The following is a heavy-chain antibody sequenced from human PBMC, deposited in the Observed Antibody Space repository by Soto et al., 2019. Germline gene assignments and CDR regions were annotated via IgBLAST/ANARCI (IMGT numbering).Heavy chain of an antibody. D-gene: IGHD2-8*01. J-gene: IGHJ4*02. CDR1: GDTIYSDNYY. Sequence: QLQESGPGLVKPSETLSLTCTVSGDTIYSDNYYWSWIRQSPGKGLEWIGYIYYSGRTYYNPSLRSRFSRSVDTSKNQFFLKMRSATAADTAVYYCARGESMLPGVLTSGLDSWGLGTLVTVSS. CDR2: IYYSGRT. V-gene: IGHV4-30-4*01. CDR3: ARGESMLPGVLTSGLDS.